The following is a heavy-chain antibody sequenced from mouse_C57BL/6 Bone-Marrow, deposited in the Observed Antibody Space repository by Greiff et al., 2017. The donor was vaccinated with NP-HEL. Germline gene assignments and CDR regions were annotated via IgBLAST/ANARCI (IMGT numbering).Heavy chain of an antibody. CDR1: GYTFTDYY. J-gene: IGHJ1*03. V-gene: IGHV1-19*01. CDR3: AREKVVANFDV. D-gene: IGHD1-1*01. CDR2: INPYNGGT. Sequence: EVQLQQSGPVLVKPGASVKMSCKASGYTFTDYYMNWVKQSHGKSLEWIGVINPYNGGTSYNQKFKGKATLTVDKSSSTAYMELNSLTSEDSAVYYCAREKVVANFDVWGTGTTVTVSS.